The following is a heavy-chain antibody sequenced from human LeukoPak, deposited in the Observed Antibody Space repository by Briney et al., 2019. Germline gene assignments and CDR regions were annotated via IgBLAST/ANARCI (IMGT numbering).Heavy chain of an antibody. V-gene: IGHV3-48*01. J-gene: IGHJ4*02. CDR2: ISSSSSTI. CDR1: GFTFSSYS. CDR3: AGDAPLLAFDY. Sequence: GGSLRLSCAASGFTFSSYSMNWVRQAPGKGLEWVSYISSSSSTIYYADSVKGRFTISRDNAKNSLYLQMNSLRAEDTAVYYCAGDAPLLAFDYWGQGTLVTVSS. D-gene: IGHD2-21*01.